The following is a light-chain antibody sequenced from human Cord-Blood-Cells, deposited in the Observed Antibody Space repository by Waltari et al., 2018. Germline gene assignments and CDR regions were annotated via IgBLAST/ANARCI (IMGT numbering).Light chain of an antibody. CDR1: QGISSW. J-gene: IGKJ2*01. Sequence: DIQMTQSPSTMSASVGDRVTITCRASQGISSWLAWYQQKPGKAPKLLSYDASSLESGVPSRFSGSGSGTEFTLTISSLQPDDFATYYCQQYNSYSYTGGQGTKLEIK. CDR3: QQYNSYSYT. CDR2: DAS. V-gene: IGKV1-5*01.